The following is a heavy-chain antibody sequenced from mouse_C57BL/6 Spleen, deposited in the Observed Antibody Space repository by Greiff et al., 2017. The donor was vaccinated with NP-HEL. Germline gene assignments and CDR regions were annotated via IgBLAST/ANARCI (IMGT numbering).Heavy chain of an antibody. D-gene: IGHD1-1*01. Sequence: VQLQQSGAELVRPGASVTLSCKASGYTFTDYEMHWVKQTPVHGLEWIGAIDPETGGTAYNQKFKGKAILTADKSSSTAYMELRSLTSEDSAVYYCTREEITTVVAFYYFDYWGQGTTLTVSS. CDR3: TREEITTVVAFYYFDY. CDR1: GYTFTDYE. V-gene: IGHV1-15*01. CDR2: IDPETGGT. J-gene: IGHJ2*01.